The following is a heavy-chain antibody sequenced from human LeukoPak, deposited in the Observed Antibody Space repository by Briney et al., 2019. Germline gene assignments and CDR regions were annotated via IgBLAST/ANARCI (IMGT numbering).Heavy chain of an antibody. CDR1: GFTFSSYG. J-gene: IGHJ4*02. Sequence: GGSLRLSCAASGFTFSSYGMHWVRQAPGKGLGWVAVIWYDGSNKYYADSVKGRFTISRDNSKNTLYLQMNRLRAEDTAVYYCAGDHPRIVVVPLGFDYWGQGTLVTVSS. V-gene: IGHV3-33*01. D-gene: IGHD2-2*01. CDR3: AGDHPRIVVVPLGFDY. CDR2: IWYDGSNK.